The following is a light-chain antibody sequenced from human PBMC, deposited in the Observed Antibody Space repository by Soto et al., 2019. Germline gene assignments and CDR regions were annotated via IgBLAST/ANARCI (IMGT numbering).Light chain of an antibody. V-gene: IGLV4-69*01. CDR2: LNSDGSH. J-gene: IGLJ3*02. CDR1: SGHISYA. CDR3: QTWGAGIGV. Sequence: QLVLTQSPSASASLGASVKLTCTLSSGHISYAIAWHQQQPEKGPRYLMRLNSDGSHTKGDRIPDRFSGSSSGAERYLTISSLHSEDEADYSCQTWGAGIGVFGGGTKLTVL.